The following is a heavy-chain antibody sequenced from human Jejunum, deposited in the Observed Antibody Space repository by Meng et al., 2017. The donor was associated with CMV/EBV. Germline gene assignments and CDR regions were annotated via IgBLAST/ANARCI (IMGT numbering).Heavy chain of an antibody. CDR3: APNRLPGGYDSSGGY. J-gene: IGHJ4*02. CDR1: GFTFSNYG. V-gene: IGHV3-30*02. CDR2: IRYDGSNK. Sequence: QVQLVESGGGVVQPGGSLRLSCSMSGFTFSNYGMHWVRQAPGKGLEWVTFIRYDGSNKYYADSVKGRFTISRDNSKTTLYLQMNSLRAEDTALYYCAPNRLPGGYDSSGGYWGQGTLVTVSS. D-gene: IGHD5-12*01.